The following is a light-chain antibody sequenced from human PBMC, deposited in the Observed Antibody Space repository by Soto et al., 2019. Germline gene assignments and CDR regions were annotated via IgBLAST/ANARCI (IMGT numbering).Light chain of an antibody. CDR1: SSNIGCNN. V-gene: IGLV1-44*01. J-gene: IGLJ2*01. CDR3: AAWDNSLSGPV. Sequence: QSVLTQPPSASGTPGQRVTISCSGSSSNIGCNNVHWYKQLPGTAPKLLIYSNKQRPSGVPDRFSGSKSGTSASLAITGHESEDEADYYCAAWDNSLSGPVFGGGTKLTVL. CDR2: SNK.